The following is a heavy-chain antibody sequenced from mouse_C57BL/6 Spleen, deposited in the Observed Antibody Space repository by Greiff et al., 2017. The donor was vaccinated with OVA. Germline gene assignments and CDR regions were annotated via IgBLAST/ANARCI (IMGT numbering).Heavy chain of an antibody. V-gene: IGHV1-15*01. CDR1: GYTFTDYE. Sequence: LVESGAELVRPGASVTLSCKASGYTFTDYEMHWVKQTPVHGLEWIGAIDPETGGTAYNQKFKGKAILTADKSSSTAYMELRSLTSEDSAVYYCTRSTTVVARAMDYWGQGTSVTVSS. CDR3: TRSTTVVARAMDY. D-gene: IGHD1-1*01. J-gene: IGHJ4*01. CDR2: IDPETGGT.